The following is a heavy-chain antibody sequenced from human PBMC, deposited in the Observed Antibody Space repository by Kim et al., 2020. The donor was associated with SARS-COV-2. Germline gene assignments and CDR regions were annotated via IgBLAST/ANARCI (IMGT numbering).Heavy chain of an antibody. D-gene: IGHD6-13*01. V-gene: IGHV4-59*01. CDR1: GGSISSYY. CDR2: IYYSGST. Sequence: SETLSLTCTVSGGSISSYYWSWIRQPPGKGLEWIGYIYYSGSTNYNPSLKSRVTISVDTSKNQFSLKLSSVTAADTAVYYCARDSRAAAGNERYYYGMDVWGQGTTVTVSS. CDR3: ARDSRAAAGNERYYYGMDV. J-gene: IGHJ6*02.